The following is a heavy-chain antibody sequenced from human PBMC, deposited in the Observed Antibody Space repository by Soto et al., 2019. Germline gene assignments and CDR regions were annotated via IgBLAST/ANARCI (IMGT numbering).Heavy chain of an antibody. CDR3: ARLVVAGNIPIYGMDV. Sequence: SETLSLTCTVSGGSISSSSYYWGWIRQPPGKGLEWIGSIYYSGSTYYNPSLKSRVTISVDTSKNQFSLKLSSVTAADTAVYYCARLVVAGNIPIYGMDVWGQGTTVTVSS. V-gene: IGHV4-39*01. CDR1: GGSISSSSYY. D-gene: IGHD6-19*01. CDR2: IYYSGST. J-gene: IGHJ6*02.